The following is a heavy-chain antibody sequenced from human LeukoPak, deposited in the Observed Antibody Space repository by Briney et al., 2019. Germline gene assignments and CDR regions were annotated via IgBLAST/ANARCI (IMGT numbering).Heavy chain of an antibody. V-gene: IGHV4-61*02. CDR3: ERERTDTSMDY. J-gene: IGHJ4*02. Sequence: SETLSLTCTVSGGSISSGSYYCTWIRQPAGKGLEWIGRIYTSGSTNHNPSLKSRLTISLDTSKNQFSLKLISVTAADTAVYFCERERTDTSMDYWGQGTLVTVSS. CDR1: GGSISSGSYY. CDR2: IYTSGST. D-gene: IGHD5-18*01.